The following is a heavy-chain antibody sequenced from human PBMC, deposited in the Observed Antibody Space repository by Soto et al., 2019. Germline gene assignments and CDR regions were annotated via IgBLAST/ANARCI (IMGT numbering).Heavy chain of an antibody. CDR2: ISFDGSNK. Sequence: QVQLVESGGGVVQPGRSLRLSCAASGFTFSNYAIHWVRQAPGRGLEWVTVISFDGSNKYYADSVKGRFTISRDNSKNTVELQMNSLRVADTAVYYCSKHGIAWDQTLSQPNWFDPWGQGNLVTLSS. J-gene: IGHJ5*02. V-gene: IGHV3-30*18. D-gene: IGHD2-2*01. CDR3: SKHGIAWDQTLSQPNWFDP. CDR1: GFTFSNYA.